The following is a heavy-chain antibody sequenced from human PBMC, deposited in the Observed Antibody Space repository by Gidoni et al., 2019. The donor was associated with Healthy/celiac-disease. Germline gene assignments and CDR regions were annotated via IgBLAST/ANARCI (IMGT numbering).Heavy chain of an antibody. CDR2: IYYSGST. CDR3: ARNRPGSGSYYNVDY. V-gene: IGHV4-59*01. J-gene: IGHJ4*02. Sequence: QVQLQESGPGLVKPSETLSLTCTVSGGSISSYYWSWIRQPPGKGLEWIGYIYYSGSTNYNPSLKSRVTISVDTSKNQFSLKLSSVTAADTAVYYCARNRPGSGSYYNVDYWGQGTLVTVSS. CDR1: GGSISSYY. D-gene: IGHD3-10*01.